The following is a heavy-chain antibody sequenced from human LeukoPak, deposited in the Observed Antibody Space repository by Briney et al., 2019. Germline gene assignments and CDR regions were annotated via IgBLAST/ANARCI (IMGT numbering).Heavy chain of an antibody. Sequence: PSETLSLTCTVSGGXISSYYWSWIRQPPGKGLEWIGYIYYSGSTTYSPSLKSRVTISVDTSKNQFSLKLSSVTAADTAVYYCARHNKLGGFDYWGQGTLVTVSS. CDR2: IYYSGST. CDR3: ARHNKLGGFDY. CDR1: GGXISSYY. J-gene: IGHJ4*02. D-gene: IGHD7-27*01. V-gene: IGHV4-59*01.